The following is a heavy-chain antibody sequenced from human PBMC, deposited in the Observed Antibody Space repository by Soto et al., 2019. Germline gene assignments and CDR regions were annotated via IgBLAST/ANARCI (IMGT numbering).Heavy chain of an antibody. J-gene: IGHJ4*02. CDR2: TYYRSKWYN. D-gene: IGHD6-13*01. CDR1: GGSVSSNSAA. Sequence: SQTLSLTCAISGGSVSSNSAAWNWIRQSPSRGLEWLGRTYYRSKWYNDYAVSVKSRITVNPNTSTNHFSLLLNSVTPEDTAVYYCARGGQYGSSWYLSDWGQGALVTVSS. V-gene: IGHV6-1*01. CDR3: ARGGQYGSSWYLSD.